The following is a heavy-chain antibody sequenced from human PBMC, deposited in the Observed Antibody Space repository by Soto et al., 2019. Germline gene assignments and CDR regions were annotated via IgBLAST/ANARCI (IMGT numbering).Heavy chain of an antibody. J-gene: IGHJ4*02. V-gene: IGHV3-7*01. Sequence: PGGSLRLSCAASRFTFSSYWMSWVRQAPGKGPEWVANINRDGSEKNYVDSVKGRFTISRDNIKNSLYLQVNSLRADDTAVYYCARDLGYYNSDSCYSVYDYWGQGTLVTGSP. CDR3: ARDLGYYNSDSCYSVYDY. D-gene: IGHD2-15*01. CDR2: INRDGSEK. CDR1: RFTFSSYW.